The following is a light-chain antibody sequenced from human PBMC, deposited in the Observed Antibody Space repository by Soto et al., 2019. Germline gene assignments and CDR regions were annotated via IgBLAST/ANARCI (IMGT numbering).Light chain of an antibody. V-gene: IGKV1-5*03. CDR2: KAS. Sequence: IQMTQSPSTLSVSVGDRVTITCRASQTISSWLAWYQQKPGKAPKLLIYKASTLKSGVPSRFSGSGSGTEFTLTISSLQPDDFATYYCQLYNSYSEAFGQGAKVDNK. J-gene: IGKJ1*01. CDR1: QTISSW. CDR3: QLYNSYSEA.